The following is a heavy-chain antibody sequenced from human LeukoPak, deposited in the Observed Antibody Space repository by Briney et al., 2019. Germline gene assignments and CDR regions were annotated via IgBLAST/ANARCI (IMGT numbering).Heavy chain of an antibody. CDR3: ARDVHSGAFDY. CDR2: IHEDGSDK. D-gene: IGHD6-19*01. V-gene: IGHV3-7*01. Sequence: GRSLRLSCAASGFTFSSYAMHWVRQAPGKGLEWVANIHEDGSDKYYVDSVKGRFTISRDNAKNSLYLQMNSLRAEDTAVYYCARDVHSGAFDYWGQGTLVTVSS. J-gene: IGHJ4*02. CDR1: GFTFSSYA.